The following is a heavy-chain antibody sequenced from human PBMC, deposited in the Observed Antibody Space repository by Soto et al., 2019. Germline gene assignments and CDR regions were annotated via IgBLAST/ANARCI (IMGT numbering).Heavy chain of an antibody. CDR1: GYTFTSYD. CDR2: MNPNSGNT. Sequence: QVQLVQSGAEVKKPGASVKVSCKASGYTFTSYDINWVRQATGQGLEWMGWMNPNSGNTGYAQKXXGXITMTRNTSISTAYMELSSLRSEDTAVYYCARERYSGYVCGYWGQGTLVTVSS. V-gene: IGHV1-8*01. D-gene: IGHD5-12*01. J-gene: IGHJ4*02. CDR3: ARERYSGYVCGY.